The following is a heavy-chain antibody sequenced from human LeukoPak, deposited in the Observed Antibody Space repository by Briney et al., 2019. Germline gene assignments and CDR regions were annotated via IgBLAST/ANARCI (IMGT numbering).Heavy chain of an antibody. V-gene: IGHV4-39*07. D-gene: IGHD5-18*01. Sequence: SETLSLTCTVSGDSITSNSSYWGWIRQPPGKGLEWIGNVYYSGSTFYNPSLKSRVIISLDSSKNQFSLRLSSVTAADTAVYYCARDPYSNGYGHFDYWGQGTLVTVSS. CDR1: GDSITSNSSY. CDR3: ARDPYSNGYGHFDY. CDR2: VYYSGST. J-gene: IGHJ4*02.